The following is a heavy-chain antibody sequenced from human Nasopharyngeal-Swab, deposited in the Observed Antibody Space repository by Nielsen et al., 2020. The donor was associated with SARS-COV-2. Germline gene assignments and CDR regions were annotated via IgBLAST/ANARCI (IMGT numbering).Heavy chain of an antibody. CDR1: GFIFNNYN. V-gene: IGHV3-21*01. J-gene: IGHJ6*02. D-gene: IGHD3-3*01. CDR3: ARDGLDYDFWSAYFMDV. Sequence: GESLMISCAAPGFIFNNYNFNWVRQAPGKGLEWVSSISSSSSYIYYADSVKGRFTISRDNAKNSLYLQMNSLRAEDTAVYYCARDGLDYDFWSAYFMDVWGQGTTVTVSS. CDR2: ISSSSSYI.